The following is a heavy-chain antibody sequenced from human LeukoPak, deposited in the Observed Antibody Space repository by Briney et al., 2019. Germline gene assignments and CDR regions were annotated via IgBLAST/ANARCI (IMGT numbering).Heavy chain of an antibody. D-gene: IGHD6-6*01. J-gene: IGHJ4*02. Sequence: SETLSLTCAVYGGSFSGYYWSWIRQPPGKGLEWIGEINHSGSTNYNPSLKSRVTISVDTSKNQFSLKLGSVTAADTAVYYCARLAAARPWAPPIDYWGQGTLVTVSS. V-gene: IGHV4-34*01. CDR3: ARLAAARPWAPPIDY. CDR2: INHSGST. CDR1: GGSFSGYY.